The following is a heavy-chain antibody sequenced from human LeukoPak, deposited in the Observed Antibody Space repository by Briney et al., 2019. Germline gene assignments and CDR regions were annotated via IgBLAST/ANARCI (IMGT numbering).Heavy chain of an antibody. V-gene: IGHV3-53*04. CDR2: IYSGGST. CDR1: GFTVSSNY. CDR3: ARDYPLIPAARGGNDYYYYGMDV. D-gene: IGHD2-2*01. Sequence: AGGSLRLSGAASGFTVSSNYMSWVRQAPGKGLEWVSVIYSGGSTYYADSVKGRFTISRHNSKNTLYLQMNSLRAEDTAVYYCARDYPLIPAARGGNDYYYYGMDVWGQGTTVTVSS. J-gene: IGHJ6*02.